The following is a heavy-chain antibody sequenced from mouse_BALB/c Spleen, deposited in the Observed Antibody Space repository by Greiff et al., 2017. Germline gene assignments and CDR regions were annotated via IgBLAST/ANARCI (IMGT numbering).Heavy chain of an antibody. CDR1: GYSITSDYA. J-gene: IGHJ3*01. CDR2: ISYSGST. V-gene: IGHV3-2*02. D-gene: IGHD2-14*01. CDR3: ASHYRYDGFAY. Sequence: VQLKQSGPGLVKPSQSLSLTCTVTGYSITSDYAWNWIRQFPGNKLEWMGYISYSGSTSYNPSLKSRISITRDTSKNQFFLQLNSVTTEDTATYYCASHYRYDGFAYWGQGTLVTVSA.